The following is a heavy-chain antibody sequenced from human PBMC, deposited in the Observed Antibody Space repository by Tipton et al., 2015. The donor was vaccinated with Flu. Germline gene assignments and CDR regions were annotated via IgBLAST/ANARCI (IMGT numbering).Heavy chain of an antibody. CDR1: GDSISTTIYY. D-gene: IGHD1-26*01. V-gene: IGHV4-39*07. Sequence: TLSLTCTVSGDSISTTIYYWGWVRQPPGKGLEWIGSIYYSGTTYYNPSLKSRVTISVDTSKNQFSLKLSSVTAADTAVYYCARYGTYDGSRYFQHWGQGTLVTVSS. CDR3: ARYGTYDGSRYFQH. J-gene: IGHJ1*01. CDR2: IYYSGTT.